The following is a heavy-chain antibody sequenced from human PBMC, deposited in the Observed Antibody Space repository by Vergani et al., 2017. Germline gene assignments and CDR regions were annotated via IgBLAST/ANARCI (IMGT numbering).Heavy chain of an antibody. V-gene: IGHV3-30*02. D-gene: IGHD3-10*01. CDR2: IHSDGIKQ. J-gene: IGHJ4*02. Sequence: QVNLVESGGGVVRTGGSLRLSCTTSGVSLNGYGMHWVRQAPGKGLEWVAVIHSDGIKQYFVDSVEGRFTLSRDKSRNTVYLQMNRLRSEDTAIYYCAKEKFPYGSGSYILDHWGPGTLVTVSS. CDR1: GVSLNGYG. CDR3: AKEKFPYGSGSYILDH.